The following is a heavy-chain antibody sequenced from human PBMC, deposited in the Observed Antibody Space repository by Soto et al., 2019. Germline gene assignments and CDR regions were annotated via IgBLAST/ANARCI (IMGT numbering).Heavy chain of an antibody. CDR3: ARDGIAVAGTRGHDAFAI. CDR1: GFTFSSYG. V-gene: IGHV3-33*01. CDR2: IWYDGSNK. Sequence: GGSLRLSCAASGFTFSSYGMHWVRQAPGKGLEWVAVIWYDGSNKYYADSVKGRFTISRDNSKNTLYLQMNSLRAEDTAVYYCARDGIAVAGTRGHDAFAIWGQGTMVTVSS. D-gene: IGHD6-19*01. J-gene: IGHJ3*02.